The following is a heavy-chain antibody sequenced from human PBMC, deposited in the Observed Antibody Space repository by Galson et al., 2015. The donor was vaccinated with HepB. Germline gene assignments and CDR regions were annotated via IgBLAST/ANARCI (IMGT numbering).Heavy chain of an antibody. Sequence: SVKVSCKASGGTFSSYAISWVRQAPGQGLEWMGGIIPIFGTANYAQKFQGRVTITADESTSTAYMELSSLRSEDTAVYYCARHQGSTSARPPHAFDIWGQGTMVTVSS. CDR3: ARHQGSTSARPPHAFDI. J-gene: IGHJ3*02. V-gene: IGHV1-69*13. CDR1: GGTFSSYA. D-gene: IGHD2-2*01. CDR2: IIPIFGTA.